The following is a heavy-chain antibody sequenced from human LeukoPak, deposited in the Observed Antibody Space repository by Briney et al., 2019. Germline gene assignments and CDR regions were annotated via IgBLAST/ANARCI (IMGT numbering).Heavy chain of an antibody. CDR1: GGTFSSYA. D-gene: IGHD3-3*01. V-gene: IGHV1-69*13. J-gene: IGHJ6*04. CDR3: ARQPLYDFWSGYPVDV. Sequence: SVKVSCKASGGTFSSYAISWVRQAPGQGLEWMGGIIPIFGTANYAQKFQGRVTITADESTSTAYMELSSLRSEDTAVYYCARQPLYDFWSGYPVDVWGKGTTVTVSS. CDR2: IIPIFGTA.